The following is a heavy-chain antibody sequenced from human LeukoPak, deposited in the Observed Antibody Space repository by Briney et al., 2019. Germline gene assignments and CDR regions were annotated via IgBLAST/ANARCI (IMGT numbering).Heavy chain of an antibody. CDR2: IYYSGST. J-gene: IGHJ3*02. CDR3: ARGGRGPDAFDI. Sequence: PSEALSLTCTVSGGSISSYYWSWIRQPPGKGLKWIGYIYYSGSTNYNPSLKSRVTISVDTSKNQFSLKLSSVTAADTAVYYCARGGRGPDAFDIWGQGTMVTVSS. V-gene: IGHV4-59*01. CDR1: GGSISSYY. D-gene: IGHD3-10*01.